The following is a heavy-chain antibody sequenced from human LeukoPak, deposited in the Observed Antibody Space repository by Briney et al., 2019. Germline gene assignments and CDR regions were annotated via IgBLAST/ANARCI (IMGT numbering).Heavy chain of an antibody. V-gene: IGHV1-69*01. D-gene: IGHD6-13*01. J-gene: IGHJ6*02. Sequence: SVKVSCKASGGTFSNYAISWVRQAPGQGLEWMGGIIPIFGTANYAQKFQGRVTITADESTSTAYMELSSLRSEDTAVYYCARVEQKPRAVCGMDVWGQGTTVTVSS. CDR3: ARVEQKPRAVCGMDV. CDR1: GGTFSNYA. CDR2: IIPIFGTA.